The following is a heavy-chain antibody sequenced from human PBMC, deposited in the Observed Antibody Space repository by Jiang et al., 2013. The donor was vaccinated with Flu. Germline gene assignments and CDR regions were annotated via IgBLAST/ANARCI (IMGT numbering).Heavy chain of an antibody. CDR3: ARSDAYSYGDFDF. CDR2: IYPSDSET. Sequence: GAEVKKPGESLKISCEASGYYFTSYWIGWVRQMPGDGLEWVAFIYPSDSETRYGPSFQGQVTISADKSISTAYLQWSSLQASDTAMYYCARSDAYSYGDFDFWGQGTLVTVSS. D-gene: IGHD5-18*01. J-gene: IGHJ4*02. CDR1: GYYFTSYW. V-gene: IGHV5-51*01.